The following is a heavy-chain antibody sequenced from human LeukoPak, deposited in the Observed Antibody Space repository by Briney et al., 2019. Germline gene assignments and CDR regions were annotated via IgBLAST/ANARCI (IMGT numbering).Heavy chain of an antibody. CDR2: IYYSGST. V-gene: IGHV4-39*01. J-gene: IGHJ4*02. D-gene: IGHD6-13*01. CDR1: GGSISSSSYY. Sequence: SETLSLTCTVSGGSISSSSYYWGWIRQPPGKGLEWIGSIYYSGSTYYNPSLKSRVTISVDTSKNQFSLKLSSVTAADTAVYYCATDDKSIAAARSYYFDYWGQGTLVTVSS. CDR3: ATDDKSIAAARSYYFDY.